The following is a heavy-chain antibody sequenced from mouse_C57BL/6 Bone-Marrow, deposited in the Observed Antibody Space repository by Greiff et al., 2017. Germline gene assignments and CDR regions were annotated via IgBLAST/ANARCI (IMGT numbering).Heavy chain of an antibody. Sequence: VQLQQSGAELVRPGASVKLSCTASGFNIKDYYMHWVKQRPEQGLEWIGRIDPEDGDTEYAPKFQGKATMTADTSSNPAYLQLSSLTSEDTAVXYCTNTTVVATCRNYFDYWGQGTTLTVSS. D-gene: IGHD1-1*01. J-gene: IGHJ2*01. V-gene: IGHV14-1*01. CDR1: GFNIKDYY. CDR2: IDPEDGDT. CDR3: TNTTVVATCRNYFDY.